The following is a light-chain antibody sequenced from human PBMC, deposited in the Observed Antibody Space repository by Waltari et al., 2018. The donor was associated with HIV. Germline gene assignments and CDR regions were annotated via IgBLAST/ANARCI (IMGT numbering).Light chain of an antibody. CDR2: AAA. CDR1: QTISNY. Sequence: DIQMTQSPSSLSASVGDRVTITCRASQTISNYLNWYQQKAGKGPKLLIYAAASLQSGVPSRFSGSGSGTHFTLTITSLHPEDFATYYCQQSYSTPMYTFGQGTKLAI. J-gene: IGKJ2*01. V-gene: IGKV1-39*01. CDR3: QQSYSTPMYT.